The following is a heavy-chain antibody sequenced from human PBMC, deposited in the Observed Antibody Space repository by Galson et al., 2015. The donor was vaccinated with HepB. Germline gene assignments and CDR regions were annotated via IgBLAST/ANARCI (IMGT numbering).Heavy chain of an antibody. J-gene: IGHJ3*02. D-gene: IGHD1-26*01. V-gene: IGHV3-30-3*01. CDR2: ISYDGSNK. Sequence: SLRLSCAASGFTFSSYAMHWVRQAPGKGLEWVAVISYDGSNKYYADSVKGRFTISRDNSKNTLYLQMNSLRAEDTAVYYCARDDGEGSYYGTNAFDIWGQGTMVTVSS. CDR1: GFTFSSYA. CDR3: ARDDGEGSYYGTNAFDI.